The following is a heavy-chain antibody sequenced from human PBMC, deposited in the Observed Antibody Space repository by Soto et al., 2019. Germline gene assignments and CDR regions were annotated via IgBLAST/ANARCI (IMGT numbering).Heavy chain of an antibody. CDR2: IYYSGST. Sequence: SETLSLTCTVSGGSISSSSYYWGWIRQPPGKGLEWIGSIYYSGSTYYNPSLKSRVTISVDTSKNQFSLKLSSVTAADTAVYYCARRQVVPAAIGFDPWGQGTLVTGSS. D-gene: IGHD2-2*01. J-gene: IGHJ5*02. CDR1: GGSISSSSYY. V-gene: IGHV4-39*01. CDR3: ARRQVVPAAIGFDP.